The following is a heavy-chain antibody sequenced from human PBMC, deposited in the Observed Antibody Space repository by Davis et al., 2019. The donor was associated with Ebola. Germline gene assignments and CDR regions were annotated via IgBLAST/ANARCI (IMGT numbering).Heavy chain of an antibody. J-gene: IGHJ4*02. Sequence: SLKISCAASGFTFTNYAIACVRQAPVKGLEWVSSVSTTGGSTFYADSVKGRFTISRDNSKNTLFEQMNGLRAEDTAIYYCAKTDCSAGACFYYLDSWGQGTLVTVSS. D-gene: IGHD2-15*01. V-gene: IGHV3-23*01. CDR1: GFTFTNYA. CDR3: AKTDCSAGACFYYLDS. CDR2: VSTTGGST.